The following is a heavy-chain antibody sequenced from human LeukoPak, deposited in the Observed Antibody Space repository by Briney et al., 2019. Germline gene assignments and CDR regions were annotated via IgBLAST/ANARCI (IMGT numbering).Heavy chain of an antibody. V-gene: IGHV1-69*10. CDR3: ARSGVATNWFDP. J-gene: IGHJ5*02. CDR1: GGTFSSYA. Sequence: SVKVSCKASGGTFSSYAISWVRQAPGQGLEWMGGIIPILGIANYAQKFQGRVTITADKSTSTAYMELRSLRSDDTAVYYCARSGVATNWFDPWGQGTLVTVSS. D-gene: IGHD4-23*01. CDR2: IIPILGIA.